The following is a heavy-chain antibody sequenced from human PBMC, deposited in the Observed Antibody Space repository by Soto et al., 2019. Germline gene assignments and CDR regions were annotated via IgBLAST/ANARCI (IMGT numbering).Heavy chain of an antibody. CDR1: GFTFRSYW. CDR2: INSEESST. CDR3: ARDGYTYGYGAMDV. D-gene: IGHD5-18*01. J-gene: IGHJ6*02. V-gene: IGHV3-74*01. Sequence: EVQLVESGGGLVQPGGSLRLSCAASGFTFRSYWMHWVRQAPGKGLVWVSRINSEESSTNYADSVKGRFTISRDNAKNTLYLQMTSLRAEDTAVYYCARDGYTYGYGAMDVWGQGTTVTVSS.